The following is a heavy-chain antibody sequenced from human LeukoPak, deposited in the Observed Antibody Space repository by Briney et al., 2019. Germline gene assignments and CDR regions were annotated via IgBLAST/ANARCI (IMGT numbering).Heavy chain of an antibody. J-gene: IGHJ4*02. Sequence: SCKASGGTFSSYAMSWVRQAPGKGLEWVSAISGSGGSTYYADSVKGRFTISRDNSKNTLYLQMNSLRAEDTAVYYCAKDNYGDGRFGYWGQGTLVTVSS. V-gene: IGHV3-23*01. CDR3: AKDNYGDGRFGY. CDR1: GGTFSSYA. D-gene: IGHD4-17*01. CDR2: ISGSGGST.